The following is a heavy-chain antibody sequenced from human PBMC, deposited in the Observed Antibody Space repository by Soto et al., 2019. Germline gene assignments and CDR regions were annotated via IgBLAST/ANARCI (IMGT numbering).Heavy chain of an antibody. CDR2: IYYSGST. CDR3: ARVGEYYYGSGNAANYYGMDV. D-gene: IGHD3-10*01. Sequence: PSETLSLTCTVSGGSISSYYWSWIRQPPGKGLEWIGYIYYSGSTNYNPSLKSRVTISVDTSKNQFSLKLSSVTAADTAVYYCARVGEYYYGSGNAANYYGMDVWGQGTTVTVSS. J-gene: IGHJ6*02. V-gene: IGHV4-59*01. CDR1: GGSISSYY.